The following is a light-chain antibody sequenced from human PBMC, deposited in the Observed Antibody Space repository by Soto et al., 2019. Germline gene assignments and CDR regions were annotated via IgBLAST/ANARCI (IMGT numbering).Light chain of an antibody. Sequence: QSALTQPASVSGSPGQSITISCAGTSSDVGAYNYVSWYQQYPGRAPKLIIYDVTERPSGVSGRFSGSKSGNTASLTISGLQAEDEADYYCSSYTTNRGYVFGTGTKLTVL. CDR3: SSYTTNRGYV. CDR1: SSDVGAYNY. J-gene: IGLJ1*01. V-gene: IGLV2-14*01. CDR2: DVT.